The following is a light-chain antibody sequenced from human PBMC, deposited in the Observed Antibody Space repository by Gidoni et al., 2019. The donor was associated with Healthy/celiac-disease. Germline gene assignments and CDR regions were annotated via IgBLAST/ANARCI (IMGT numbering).Light chain of an antibody. CDR1: QSISSY. CDR3: QQRDSTPRT. Sequence: DIQMTQSPSSLSASVGDRVTITCRASQSISSYLNWYQQKPGKAPKLLIYAASSLQSGVPSRLSGSGSGTDFTPTISSLQPEDFATYYCQQRDSTPRTFGQGTKVEIK. V-gene: IGKV1-39*01. CDR2: AAS. J-gene: IGKJ1*01.